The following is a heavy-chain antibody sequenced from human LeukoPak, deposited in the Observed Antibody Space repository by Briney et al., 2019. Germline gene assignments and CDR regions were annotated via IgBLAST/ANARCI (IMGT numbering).Heavy chain of an antibody. V-gene: IGHV3-48*03. CDR3: ARNSYAFDM. CDR2: ISSSGRTI. CDR1: GFTLNDYE. Sequence: GGSLRLSCAASGFTLNDYEMNWVRQAPGKGLEWVSYISSSGRTIFYADSVKGRFTISRDNAKNSLYLQMNGLRAEDTAVYYCARNSYAFDMWGQGTMVTVSS. J-gene: IGHJ3*02.